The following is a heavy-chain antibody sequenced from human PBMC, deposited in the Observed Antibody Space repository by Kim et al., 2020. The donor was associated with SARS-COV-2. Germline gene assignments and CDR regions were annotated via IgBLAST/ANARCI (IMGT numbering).Heavy chain of an antibody. J-gene: IGHJ4*02. D-gene: IGHD3-10*01. CDR3: ARGYYDSGSYFND. Sequence: YHPSPKRRGTISIDTSKDQFSLKLSSVTAADTAMYYCARGYYDSGSYFNDWGQGTLVTVSS. V-gene: IGHV4-59*12.